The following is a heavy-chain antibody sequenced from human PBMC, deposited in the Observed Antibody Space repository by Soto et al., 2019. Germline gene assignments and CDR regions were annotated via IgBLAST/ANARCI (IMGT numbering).Heavy chain of an antibody. J-gene: IGHJ6*02. CDR3: ARDSGYCSSTSCYPIYGMDV. V-gene: IGHV4-61*01. D-gene: IGHD2-2*03. CDR1: GGSVSRGSYF. CDR2: IYYSGST. Sequence: QVQLQESGPGLVKPSETLSLTCTVSGGSVSRGSYFWSWIRQPPGKGLEWIGYIYYSGSTNYNPSLKSLVTISVDTSKKQFSLKLSSVTAADTAVYYCARDSGYCSSTSCYPIYGMDVWGQGTKVTVSS.